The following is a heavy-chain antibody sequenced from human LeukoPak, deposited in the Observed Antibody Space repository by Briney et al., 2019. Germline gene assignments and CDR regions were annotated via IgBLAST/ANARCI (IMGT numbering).Heavy chain of an antibody. CDR3: AREWLPDDY. J-gene: IGHJ4*02. D-gene: IGHD3-22*01. V-gene: IGHV3-7*01. CDR1: GFTFSSDW. CDR2: IKQDGSEK. Sequence: GGSLRLSCAASGFTFSSDWMSWVRQAPGKGLEWVANIKQDGSEKYYVDSVKGRFTISRDNAKNSLYLQMNSLRAEDTAVYYCAREWLPDDYWGQGTLVTVSS.